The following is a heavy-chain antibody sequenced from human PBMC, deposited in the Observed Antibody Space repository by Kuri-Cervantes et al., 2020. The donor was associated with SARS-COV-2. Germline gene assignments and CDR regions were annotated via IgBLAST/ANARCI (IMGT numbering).Heavy chain of an antibody. J-gene: IGHJ5*02. CDR1: GGSFSGYY. Sequence: SQTLSLTCAVYGGSFSGYYWSWIRQPPGKGLEWIGYIYYSGSTNYNPSLKSRVTISVDTSKNQFSLKLSSVTAADTAVYYCAMGYSSSSANWFDPWGQGTLVTVSS. V-gene: IGHV4-59*08. D-gene: IGHD6-6*01. CDR2: IYYSGST. CDR3: AMGYSSSSANWFDP.